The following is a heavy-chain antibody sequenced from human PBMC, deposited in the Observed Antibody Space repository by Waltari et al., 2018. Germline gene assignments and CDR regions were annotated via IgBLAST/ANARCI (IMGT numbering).Heavy chain of an antibody. V-gene: IGHV4-61*02. CDR2: IYTSGST. CDR1: GGSISSGSYY. J-gene: IGHJ4*02. D-gene: IGHD3-3*01. Sequence: QVQLQESGPGLVKPSQTLSLTCTVSGGSISSGSYYWSWIRQPAGKGLEWIGRIYTSGSTNYNPSLKSRVTISVDTSKNQFSLKLSSVTAADTAVYYCARISPTIFGVASRSDFDYWGQGTLVTVSS. CDR3: ARISPTIFGVASRSDFDY.